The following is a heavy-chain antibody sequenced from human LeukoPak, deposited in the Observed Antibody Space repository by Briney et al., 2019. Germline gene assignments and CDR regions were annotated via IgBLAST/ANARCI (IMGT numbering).Heavy chain of an antibody. J-gene: IGHJ4*02. CDR2: ISGSCGST. CDR3: AKDRGVVVPAALFDY. Sequence: GGALRLSCAASGFTFSSYAMSWVRQGPGKGLEWVSAISGSCGSTYHADSVKGRFTISRDNSKNTLYLQMNSLRAEDTAVYYCAKDRGVVVPAALFDYWGQGTLVTVSS. V-gene: IGHV3-23*01. CDR1: GFTFSSYA. D-gene: IGHD2-2*01.